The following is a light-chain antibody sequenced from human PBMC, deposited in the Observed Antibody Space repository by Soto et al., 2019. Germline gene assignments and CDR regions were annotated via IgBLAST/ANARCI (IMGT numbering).Light chain of an antibody. Sequence: ATQITQEAFALPTPPGDRVTLPCLAKKGSSSYLAWYQQQPGKATKLLIYAASRSQSSLPSRFSGSGSATSFTLTISRLQPEDFGNYYCQRSNSRPLTFGQGTKVDIK. J-gene: IGKJ1*01. CDR2: AAS. V-gene: IGKV1-8*01. CDR1: KGSSSY. CDR3: QRSNSRPLT.